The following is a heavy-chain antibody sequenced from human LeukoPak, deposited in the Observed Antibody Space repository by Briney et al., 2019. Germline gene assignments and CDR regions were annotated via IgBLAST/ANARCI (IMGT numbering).Heavy chain of an antibody. V-gene: IGHV1-69*05. CDR3: ARDHAGYKGATRFGDWFDP. D-gene: IGHD1-26*01. J-gene: IGHJ5*02. Sequence: SVKVSCKAPGGTFSSYAISWVRQAPGQGLEWMGGIIPIFGTANYAQKFQGRVTITTDESTSTAYMELSSLRSEDTAVYYCARDHAGYKGATRFGDWFDPWGQGTLVTVSS. CDR1: GGTFSSYA. CDR2: IIPIFGTA.